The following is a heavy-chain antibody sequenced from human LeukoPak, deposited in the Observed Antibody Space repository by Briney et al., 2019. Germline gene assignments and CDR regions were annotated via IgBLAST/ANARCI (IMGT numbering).Heavy chain of an antibody. V-gene: IGHV3-73*01. CDR1: GFTFSGSA. CDR2: IRSKANSYAT. CDR3: ARDRGDSSSWLYYYYGMDV. J-gene: IGHJ6*02. D-gene: IGHD6-13*01. Sequence: TGGSLRLSCAASGFTFSGSAMHWVRQASGKGLEWVGRIRSKANSYATAYAASVKGRFTISRDDSKNTAYLQMNSLKTEDTAVYYCARDRGDSSSWLYYYYGMDVWGQGTTVTVSS.